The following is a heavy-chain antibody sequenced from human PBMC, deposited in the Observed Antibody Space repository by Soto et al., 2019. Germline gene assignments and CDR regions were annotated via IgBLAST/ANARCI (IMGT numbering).Heavy chain of an antibody. CDR1: GCTFSSYG. Sequence: GGSLRLSCAASGCTFSSYGMNWVRQAPGKGLEWVSYISSSSSTIYYADSVKGRFTISRDNAKNSLYLQMNSLRAEDTAVYYCARDLNLGSFDYWGQGTLVTVSS. V-gene: IGHV3-48*01. CDR3: ARDLNLGSFDY. J-gene: IGHJ4*02. CDR2: ISSSSSTI.